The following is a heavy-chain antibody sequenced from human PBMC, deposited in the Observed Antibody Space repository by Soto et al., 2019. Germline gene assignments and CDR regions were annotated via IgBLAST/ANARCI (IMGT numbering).Heavy chain of an antibody. J-gene: IGHJ5*02. CDR1: GGSIRSSSYY. CDR2: IYYSGST. V-gene: IGHV4-39*01. CDR3: ARHAVAGDNWFDP. Sequence: SETLSLTCTVSGGSIRSSSYYWVWIRHPPGKGLEWIGSIYYSGSTYYNPSLKSRVTISVDTSKNQFSLKLSSVTAADTAVYYCARHAVAGDNWFDPWGQGTLVTVSS. D-gene: IGHD6-19*01.